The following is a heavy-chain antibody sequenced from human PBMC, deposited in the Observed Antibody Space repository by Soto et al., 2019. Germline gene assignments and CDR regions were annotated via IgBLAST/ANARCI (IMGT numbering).Heavy chain of an antibody. J-gene: IGHJ6*02. Sequence: GGSLRLSCAASGFTLSSYAMSWVRQAPGKGLEWVSAISGSGGSTYYADSVKGRFTISRDNAKNSLYLQMNSLRDEDTAVYYCARDEFHYDILTGPSPPLYYYYGMDVWGQGTTVTVS. CDR1: GFTLSSYA. CDR2: ISGSGGST. V-gene: IGHV3-23*01. CDR3: ARDEFHYDILTGPSPPLYYYYGMDV. D-gene: IGHD3-9*01.